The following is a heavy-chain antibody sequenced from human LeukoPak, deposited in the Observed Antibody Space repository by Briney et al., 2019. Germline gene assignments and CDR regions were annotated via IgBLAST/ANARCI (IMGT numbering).Heavy chain of an antibody. V-gene: IGHV1-46*01. Sequence: ASVKVSCKASGYTFTSYYMHWVRQPPGQGLEWMGIINPSGGSTSYAQKFQGRVTMTRDMSTSTVYMELSSLRSEDTAVYYCARDRGYYDSSGYRPISYMDVWGKGTTVTVSS. J-gene: IGHJ6*03. D-gene: IGHD3-22*01. CDR2: INPSGGST. CDR3: ARDRGYYDSSGYRPISYMDV. CDR1: GYTFTSYY.